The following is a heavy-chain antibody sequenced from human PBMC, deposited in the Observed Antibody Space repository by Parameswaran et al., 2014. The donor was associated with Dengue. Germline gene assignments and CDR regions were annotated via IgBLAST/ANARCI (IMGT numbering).Heavy chain of an antibody. CDR2: ISGSGGST. D-gene: IGHD3-10*01. J-gene: IGHJ4*02. CDR3: AKDRVLGEFFYFDY. CDR1: SNA. V-gene: IGHV3-23*01. Sequence: SNARGCARCPGKGLEWVSAISGSGGSTYYADSVKGRFTISRDNSKNTLYLQMNSLRAEDTAVYYCAKDRVLGEFFYFDYWGQGTLVTVSS.